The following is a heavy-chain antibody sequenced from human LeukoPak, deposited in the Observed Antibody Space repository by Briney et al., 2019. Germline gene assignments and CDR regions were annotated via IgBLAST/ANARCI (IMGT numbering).Heavy chain of an antibody. D-gene: IGHD2-21*01. Sequence: ASVKVSCKVSGYTLTELSMHWVRQAPGKGLEWMGGFDPEDGETIYAQKFQGRVTMTEDTSTDTAYMELSSLRSEDTAVDYCAAVRLGEPIYYYYGMDVWGQGTTVTVSS. CDR2: FDPEDGET. V-gene: IGHV1-24*01. CDR1: GYTLTELS. CDR3: AAVRLGEPIYYYYGMDV. J-gene: IGHJ6*02.